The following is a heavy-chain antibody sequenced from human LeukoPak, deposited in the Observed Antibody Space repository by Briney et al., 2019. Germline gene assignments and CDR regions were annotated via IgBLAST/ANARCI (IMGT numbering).Heavy chain of an antibody. V-gene: IGHV3-30*03. CDR1: GFTFSSYG. CDR3: ARDQGAFTYYDSSGLGGY. J-gene: IGHJ4*02. CDR2: ISYDGSNK. D-gene: IGHD3-22*01. Sequence: GGSLRLSCAASGFTFSSYGMHWVRQAPGKGLEWVAVISYDGSNKYYADSVKGRFTISRDNSKNTLYLQMNSLRAEDTAVYYCARDQGAFTYYDSSGLGGYWGQGTLVTVSS.